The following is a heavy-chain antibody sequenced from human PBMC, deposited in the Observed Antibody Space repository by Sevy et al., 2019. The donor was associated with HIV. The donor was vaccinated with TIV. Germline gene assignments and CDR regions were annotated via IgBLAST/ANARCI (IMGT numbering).Heavy chain of an antibody. Sequence: GGSLRLSCAASGFTFSSYWMSWVRQAPGKGLEWVANIKQDGSEKYYVDSVKGRFTISRDNAKNSLYLQMNSLRAEDTAVYYCARARGVVPAAIPVYWGQRTLVTVSS. CDR2: IKQDGSEK. CDR1: GFTFSSYW. CDR3: ARARGVVPAAIPVY. D-gene: IGHD2-2*01. V-gene: IGHV3-7*03. J-gene: IGHJ4*02.